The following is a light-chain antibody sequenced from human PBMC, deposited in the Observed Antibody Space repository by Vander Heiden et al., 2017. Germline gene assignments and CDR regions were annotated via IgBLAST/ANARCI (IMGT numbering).Light chain of an antibody. CDR2: EAS. CDR1: QGLDAY. J-gene: IGKJ5*01. CDR3: QQRRDWPIT. Sequence: LALSPGERATLSCRATQGLDAYLAWYQQKPGQAPRLLIYEASNRATGIPARFRGSGSGTDFTLTISSLEPEDFALYYCQQRRDWPITFGQGTRLEIK. V-gene: IGKV3-11*01.